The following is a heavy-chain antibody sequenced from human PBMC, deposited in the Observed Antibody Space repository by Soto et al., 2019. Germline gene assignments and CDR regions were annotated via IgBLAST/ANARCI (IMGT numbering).Heavy chain of an antibody. CDR2: IKSKTDGGTT. Sequence: GGSLRLSCAASGFTFSNAWMSWVRQAPGKGLEWVGRIKSKTDGGTTDYAAPVKGRFTTSRDDSKNTLYLQMNSLKTEDTAVYYCVRDHYYDSSGYPSSGRTVMDVWGQGTTVTVSS. D-gene: IGHD3-22*01. J-gene: IGHJ6*02. CDR1: GFTFSNAW. CDR3: VRDHYYDSSGYPSSGRTVMDV. V-gene: IGHV3-15*01.